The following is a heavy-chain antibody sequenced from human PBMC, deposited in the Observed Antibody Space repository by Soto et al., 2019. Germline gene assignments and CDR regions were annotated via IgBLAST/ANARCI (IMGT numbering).Heavy chain of an antibody. CDR3: ARVRGHQLLGWFDP. V-gene: IGHV4-31*03. J-gene: IGHJ5*02. D-gene: IGHD2-2*01. CDR1: GGSISSGGYY. CDR2: IYHRGTT. Sequence: QVQLQESGPGLVKASQTLSLTCTVSGGSISSGGYYWSWIRQHPGKGLEWIGYIYHRGTTYYNQSFKCRVPISVDTPKNQFSLKLTSLTAADTAVYYCARVRGHQLLGWFDPWGQGTLVTVSS.